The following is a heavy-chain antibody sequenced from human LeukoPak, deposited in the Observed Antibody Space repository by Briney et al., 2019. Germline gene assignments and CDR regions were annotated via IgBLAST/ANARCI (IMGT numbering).Heavy chain of an antibody. CDR1: GFTFSSYW. J-gene: IGHJ4*02. Sequence: PGGSLRLSCAASGFTFSSYWMHWVRQAPGQGLVSVSRINSDGSSTSYADSVKGRFTISRDNAKNTLYLQMNSLRAEDTAVYYCASDSTPDYWGQGALVTVSS. CDR3: ASDSTPDY. V-gene: IGHV3-74*01. CDR2: INSDGSST. D-gene: IGHD3-3*02.